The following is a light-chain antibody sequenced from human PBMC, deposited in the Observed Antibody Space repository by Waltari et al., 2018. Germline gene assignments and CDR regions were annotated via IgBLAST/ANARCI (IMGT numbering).Light chain of an antibody. J-gene: IGLJ2*01. CDR3: SSNAGRGIV. V-gene: IGLV2-23*01. Sequence: QSALTPPASVSGSPGQSITVSCPGASRPAGSYDLVCWYQQHPGKAPQLIIYEGIKRPSGVSNRFSGFKSGNTASLTISGLQAEDEAEYYCSSNAGRGIVFGGGTKLTVL. CDR2: EGI. CDR1: SRPAGSYDL.